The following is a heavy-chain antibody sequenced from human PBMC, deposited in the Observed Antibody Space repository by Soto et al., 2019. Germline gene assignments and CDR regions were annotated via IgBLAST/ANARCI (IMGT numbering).Heavy chain of an antibody. V-gene: IGHV3-23*01. D-gene: IGHD3-22*01. J-gene: IGHJ4*01. CDR2: LTGSGSGS. CDR3: AKHSAGYCYTLD. CDR1: GFTFSNFA. Sequence: EVQLLESGGGLVQPGGSLRLSCAASGFTFSNFAMSWVRQAPGKGLEWISSLTGSGSGSYSADSVKGRFTFSRDNSKNALYLQMNSLRADGTGVYYCAKHSAGYCYTLDWVHGTLVAVSS.